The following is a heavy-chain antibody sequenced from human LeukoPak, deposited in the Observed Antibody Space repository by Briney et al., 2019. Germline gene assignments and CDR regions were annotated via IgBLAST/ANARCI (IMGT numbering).Heavy chain of an antibody. CDR1: IYTFTSYY. CDR2: VNPSGGST. D-gene: IGHD6-13*01. Sequence: ASVKVSCKASIYTFTSYYMHWVRQAHGQGLEWMGIVNPSGGSTNYAQKFQGRVTMTRDTSTSTVYMELSNLRSEDTAVYYCARDRWYPNTLIDYWGQGTLVTVSS. V-gene: IGHV1-46*01. J-gene: IGHJ4*02. CDR3: ARDRWYPNTLIDY.